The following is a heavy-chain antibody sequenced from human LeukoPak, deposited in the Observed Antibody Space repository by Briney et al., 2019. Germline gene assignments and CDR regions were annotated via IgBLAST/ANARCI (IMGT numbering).Heavy chain of an antibody. CDR1: GYTFSSNG. V-gene: IGHV1-18*01. J-gene: IGHJ4*02. CDR2: ISTYNGNT. Sequence: ASVKVSCKASGYTFSSNGISWVRQAPGHGLEWMGWISTYNGNTKYAQKFQGRVTMTTDTSTSTTYMELRSLRSDDTAVYYCARDFGIAVAGTPQAFDYWGQGTLVTVSS. D-gene: IGHD6-19*01. CDR3: ARDFGIAVAGTPQAFDY.